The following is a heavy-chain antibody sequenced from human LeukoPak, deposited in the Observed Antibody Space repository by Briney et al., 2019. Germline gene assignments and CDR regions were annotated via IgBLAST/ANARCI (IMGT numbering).Heavy chain of an antibody. D-gene: IGHD6-13*01. CDR1: GFTFSSYA. V-gene: IGHV3-21*04. J-gene: IGHJ6*04. CDR3: ARYSSSWYDFLFYMDV. CDR2: ISGSASST. Sequence: PGGSLRLSCAASGFTFSSYAMHWVRQAPGKGLEWVSAISGSASSTYHADSVKGRFTISRDNAKNSLYLQMNSLRAEDTALYYCARYSSSWYDFLFYMDVWGKGTTVTVSS.